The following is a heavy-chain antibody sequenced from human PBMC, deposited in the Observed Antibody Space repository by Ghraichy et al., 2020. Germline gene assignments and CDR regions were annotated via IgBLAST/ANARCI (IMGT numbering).Heavy chain of an antibody. D-gene: IGHD3-3*01. V-gene: IGHV3-21*01. CDR2: ISSSSSYI. CDR3: ARGGSEYYDFWSGSDY. Sequence: LSLTCAASGFTFSSYSMNWVRQAPGKGLEWVSSISSSSSYIYYADSVKGRFTISRDNAKNSLYLQMNSLRAEDTAVYYCARGGSEYYDFWSGSDYWGQGTLVTVSS. CDR1: GFTFSSYS. J-gene: IGHJ4*02.